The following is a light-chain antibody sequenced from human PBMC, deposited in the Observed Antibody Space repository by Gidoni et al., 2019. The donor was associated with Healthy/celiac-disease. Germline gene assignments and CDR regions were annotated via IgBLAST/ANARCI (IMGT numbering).Light chain of an antibody. CDR3: QQRSNWLT. Sequence: QQKPGQAPRLLIYDAPNRATGIPARCSGSGSGTDFTLTISSLEPEDFAVYYCQQRSNWLTFGGGTKVEIK. V-gene: IGKV3-11*01. J-gene: IGKJ4*01. CDR2: DAP.